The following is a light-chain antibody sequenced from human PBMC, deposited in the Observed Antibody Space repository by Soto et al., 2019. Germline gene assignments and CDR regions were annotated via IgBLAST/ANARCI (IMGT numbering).Light chain of an antibody. CDR2: GAF. J-gene: IGKJ1*01. V-gene: IGKV1-39*01. Sequence: DIQMTQSPSSLSASVGDRIIITCRASQSISGYLNWYQQKPGKAPNLLIFGAFNLQNGVPSRFSGSGSGKDFPLIISSLQPEDFASYFCQQGFSTPWTFGQGTKVDIK. CDR3: QQGFSTPWT. CDR1: QSISGY.